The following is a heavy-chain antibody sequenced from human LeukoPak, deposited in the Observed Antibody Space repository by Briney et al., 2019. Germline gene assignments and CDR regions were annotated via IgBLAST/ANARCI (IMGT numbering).Heavy chain of an antibody. CDR3: ARDEASTVTTDY. CDR2: INPNSGGT. D-gene: IGHD4-17*01. Sequence: ASVKVSCKASGYTFTGYYMHWVRQAPGQGLEWMGWINPNSGGTNYAQKFQGRVTMTRDTSISTAYMELSRLRSDDTAVYYCARDEASTVTTDYWGQGTLVTVSS. V-gene: IGHV1-2*02. J-gene: IGHJ4*02. CDR1: GYTFTGYY.